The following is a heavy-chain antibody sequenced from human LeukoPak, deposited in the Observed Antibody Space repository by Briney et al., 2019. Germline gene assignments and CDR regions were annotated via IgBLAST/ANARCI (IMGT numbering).Heavy chain of an antibody. CDR1: GYSFTSYW. J-gene: IGHJ4*02. Sequence: GKSLKISCKGSGYSFTSYWIGWVRQMPGKGLEWMGIIYPGDSDTRYSPSFQGQITISADKSISTAYLQWSSLKASDTAMYYCARQYYDFWSGYYSWYYFDYWGQGTLVTVSS. V-gene: IGHV5-51*01. CDR3: ARQYYDFWSGYYSWYYFDY. CDR2: IYPGDSDT. D-gene: IGHD3-3*01.